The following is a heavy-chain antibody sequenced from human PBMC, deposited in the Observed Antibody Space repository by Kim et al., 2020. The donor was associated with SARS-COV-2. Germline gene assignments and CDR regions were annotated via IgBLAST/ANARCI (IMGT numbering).Heavy chain of an antibody. Sequence: SETLSLTCTVSGGSISSGGYYWSWIRQHPGKGLEWIGYIYYSGSTYYNPSLKSRVTISVDTSKNQFSLKLSSVTAADTAVYYCARARSITMIVVVITYSDYWGQGTLVTVSS. CDR2: IYYSGST. CDR3: ARARSITMIVVVITYSDY. J-gene: IGHJ4*02. V-gene: IGHV4-31*03. D-gene: IGHD3-22*01. CDR1: GGSISSGGYY.